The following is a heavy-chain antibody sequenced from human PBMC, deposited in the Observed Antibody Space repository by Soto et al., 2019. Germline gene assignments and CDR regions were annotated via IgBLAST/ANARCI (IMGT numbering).Heavy chain of an antibody. CDR3: ARIKPQRQIVVVPAAMNWFDP. CDR1: GGSFSCYY. CDR2: INHSGST. V-gene: IGHV4-34*01. J-gene: IGHJ5*02. D-gene: IGHD2-2*01. Sequence: SETLSLTCGVYGGSFSCYYWSWMRQPPGKGLEWIGEINHSGSTNYNPSLKSRVTISVDTSKNQFSLKLSSVTAADTAVYYCARIKPQRQIVVVPAAMNWFDPWGQGTLVTVSS.